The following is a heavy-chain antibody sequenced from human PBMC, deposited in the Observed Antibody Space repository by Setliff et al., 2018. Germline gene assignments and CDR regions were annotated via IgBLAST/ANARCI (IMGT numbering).Heavy chain of an antibody. CDR3: AKVKKPLIRGSGFDY. CDR1: GFTFSKYG. Sequence: PGGSLRLSCAASGFTFSKYGMYWVRQAPGKGLEWVAFIRYDGSNKVYADSVKGRFTISRDNSENTLFLQMTSLRPEDTGIYYCAKVKKPLIRGSGFDYWGRGTLVTVSS. D-gene: IGHD2-8*01. V-gene: IGHV3-30*02. CDR2: IRYDGSNK. J-gene: IGHJ4*02.